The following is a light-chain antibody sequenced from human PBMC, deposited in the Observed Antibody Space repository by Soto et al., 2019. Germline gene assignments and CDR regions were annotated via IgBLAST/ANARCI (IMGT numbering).Light chain of an antibody. CDR3: QQYGSSPTT. Sequence: DSVMTQSPATLSVSPGERATLSCRASQRVSSNLAWYQQKPGRAPRLLIHGASSRATDIPDRFSGSGSGTDFTLTISRLEPVDSAVYYCQQYGSSPTTFGQGTKVDIK. V-gene: IGKV3-20*01. CDR2: GAS. CDR1: QRVSSN. J-gene: IGKJ1*01.